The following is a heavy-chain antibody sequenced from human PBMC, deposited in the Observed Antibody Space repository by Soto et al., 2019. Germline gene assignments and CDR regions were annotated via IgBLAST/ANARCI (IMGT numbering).Heavy chain of an antibody. CDR2: IYPGDSDT. CDR1: GYIFTNYW. Sequence: GESLKISCKGSGYIFTNYWIAWVRQMPGKGLEWMGNIYPGDSDTRYSPSFRGQVSISADKSIGTAYLQWSSLQASDTATYYCARTRGYSYGFLPPDFDYWGQGTLVTVSS. V-gene: IGHV5-51*01. D-gene: IGHD5-18*01. J-gene: IGHJ4*02. CDR3: ARTRGYSYGFLPPDFDY.